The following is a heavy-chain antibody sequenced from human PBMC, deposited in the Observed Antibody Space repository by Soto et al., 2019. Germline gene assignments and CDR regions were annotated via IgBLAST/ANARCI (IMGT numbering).Heavy chain of an antibody. V-gene: IGHV1-18*01. CDR2: ISAYNGNT. CDR3: ARDIRGVIITLLNAFDI. CDR1: GYTFTSYG. D-gene: IGHD3-10*01. Sequence: ASVKVSCKASGYTFTSYGISWVRQAPGQGLEWMGWISAYNGNTNYAQKLQGRVTMTTDTSTSTAYMELRSLRSDDTAVYYCARDIRGVIITLLNAFDIWGQGTMVTVSS. J-gene: IGHJ3*02.